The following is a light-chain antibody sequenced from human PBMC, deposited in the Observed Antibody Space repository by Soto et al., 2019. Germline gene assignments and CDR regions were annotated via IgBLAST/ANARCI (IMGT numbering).Light chain of an antibody. V-gene: IGKV1-12*01. CDR2: AAS. Sequence: DIQMTQSPSSLSASIGDRVSITCRASQGISTYLGWYQQKPGKAPKLLIYAASSLQTGVPSRFSGSGSGTDFTLTISSLQPEDFGTYYCQQAISFPITFGQGTKVDIK. CDR3: QQAISFPIT. J-gene: IGKJ1*01. CDR1: QGISTY.